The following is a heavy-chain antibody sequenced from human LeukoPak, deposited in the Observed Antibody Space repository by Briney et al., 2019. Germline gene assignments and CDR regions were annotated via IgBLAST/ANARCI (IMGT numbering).Heavy chain of an antibody. CDR2: INWNGGST. D-gene: IGHD6-13*01. V-gene: IGHV3-20*04. CDR3: AKGAQQQLVLTSWFDP. CDR1: GFTFDDYA. Sequence: GGSLRLSCEVSGFTFDDYAMSWVRQAPGKGLEWVSGINWNGGSTGYADSVKGRFTISRDNAKNSLYLQMNSLRAEDTALYYCAKGAQQQLVLTSWFDPWGQGTLVTVSS. J-gene: IGHJ5*02.